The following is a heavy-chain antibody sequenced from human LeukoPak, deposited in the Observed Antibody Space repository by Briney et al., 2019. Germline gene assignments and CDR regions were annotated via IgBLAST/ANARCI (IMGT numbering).Heavy chain of an antibody. J-gene: IGHJ4*02. CDR2: ISSGSGYI. D-gene: IGHD6-19*01. CDR1: GFTFSSYS. Sequence: GGSLRLSCAASGFTFSSYSINWVRQAPGKGLEWVSSISSGSGYIYYADSVKGRFTISRDNAKSSLHLQMNGLRAEDTAMYYCVKDSGWFHFDSWGQGTLVTVSS. CDR3: VKDSGWFHFDS. V-gene: IGHV3-21*04.